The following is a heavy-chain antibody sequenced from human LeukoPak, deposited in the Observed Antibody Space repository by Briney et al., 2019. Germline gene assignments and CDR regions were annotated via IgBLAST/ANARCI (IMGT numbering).Heavy chain of an antibody. CDR2: IRSDGTTK. V-gene: IGHV3-30*04. Sequence: GGSLRLSCAASGFTFSPYALHWVRQAPGKGLEWVAVIRSDGTTKYYVDSVKGRFTISRDNSQNTLSLQMDSLRPEDTAIYYCTRNTGSHLGPGHSWGQGTLVTVSS. J-gene: IGHJ4*02. D-gene: IGHD1-26*01. CDR1: GFTFSPYA. CDR3: TRNTGSHLGPGHS.